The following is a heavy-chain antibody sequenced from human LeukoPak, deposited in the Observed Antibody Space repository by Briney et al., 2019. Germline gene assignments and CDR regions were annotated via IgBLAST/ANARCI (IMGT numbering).Heavy chain of an antibody. D-gene: IGHD5-12*01. J-gene: IGHJ6*03. V-gene: IGHV1-8*01. Sequence: ASVKVSCKASGYTFTSYDINWVRQATGQGLEGMGWMNPNSGNTGYAQKFQGRVTMTRNTSISTAYMELSSLRSEDTAVYYCARVGGYSGYDDYYFYYMDVWGKGTTVTISS. CDR1: GYTFTSYD. CDR3: ARVGGYSGYDDYYFYYMDV. CDR2: MNPNSGNT.